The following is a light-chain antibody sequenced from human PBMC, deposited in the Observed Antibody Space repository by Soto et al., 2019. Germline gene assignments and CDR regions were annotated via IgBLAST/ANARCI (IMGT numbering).Light chain of an antibody. J-gene: IGKJ5*01. CDR1: QSVLSSSDSKNY. CDR2: WAS. V-gene: IGKV4-1*01. Sequence: DIVMTQSPDSLAVSLGERATINRKSSQSVLSSSDSKNYLAWHQQKPGQPPKLLIYWASTRESGVPERFSGSGSGTDFALTISSLQAEDVAVYYCQQYYSNPITFGQGTRLEIK. CDR3: QQYYSNPIT.